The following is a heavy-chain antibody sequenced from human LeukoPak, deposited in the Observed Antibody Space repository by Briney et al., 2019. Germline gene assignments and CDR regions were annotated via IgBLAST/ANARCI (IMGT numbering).Heavy chain of an antibody. V-gene: IGHV3-73*01. J-gene: IGHJ4*02. CDR1: GFTFSGSA. D-gene: IGHD1-26*01. CDR2: IRSKANSYAT. Sequence: GGSLRLSCAASGFTFSGSAMHWVRQASGKGLEWVGRIRSKANSYATAYAASVKGRFTISRDDSKNTAYLQMNSLKTEDTAVYYCTTKGAEGGATVPDYWGQGTLVTVSS. CDR3: TTKGAEGGATVPDY.